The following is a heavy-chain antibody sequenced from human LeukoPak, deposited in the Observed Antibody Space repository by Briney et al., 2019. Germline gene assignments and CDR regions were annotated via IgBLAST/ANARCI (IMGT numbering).Heavy chain of an antibody. V-gene: IGHV1-24*01. J-gene: IGHJ1*01. Sequence: ASVKVSCKVSGHTLTELSMHWVRQAPGKGLEWMGGFDPEDGETIYAQKFQGRVTMTEDTSTDTAYMELSSLRSEDTAVYYCASPAQGVEYFQHWGQGTLVTVSS. D-gene: IGHD6-25*01. CDR1: GHTLTELS. CDR2: FDPEDGET. CDR3: ASPAQGVEYFQH.